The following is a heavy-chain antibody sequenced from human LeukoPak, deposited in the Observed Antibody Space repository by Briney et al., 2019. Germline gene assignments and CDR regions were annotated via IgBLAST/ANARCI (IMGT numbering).Heavy chain of an antibody. CDR1: GYTLNELS. CDR2: FDPEDGET. Sequence: ASVKVSCKASGYTLNELSIHWARQAPGKGLEWMGGFDPEDGETIYAQKFRGRLTMTEDTSTDTAYMELSSLRSDDTAVYYCTTELDYWGQGSLVTVSS. V-gene: IGHV1-24*01. CDR3: TTELDY. J-gene: IGHJ4*02.